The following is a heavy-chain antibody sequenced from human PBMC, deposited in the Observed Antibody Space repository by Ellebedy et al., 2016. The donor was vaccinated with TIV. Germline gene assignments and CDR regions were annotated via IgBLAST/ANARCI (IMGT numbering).Heavy chain of an antibody. CDR3: ARDQVVAGYYYYYGMDV. Sequence: ASVKVSCKASGYTFTSYGISWVRQAPGQGLEWMGWISAYNGNTNYAQKLQGRVTMTTDTSTSTAYMELRSLRSYDTAVYYRARDQVVAGYYYYYGMDVWGQGTTVTVSS. J-gene: IGHJ6*02. CDR2: ISAYNGNT. CDR1: GYTFTSYG. D-gene: IGHD6-19*01. V-gene: IGHV1-18*01.